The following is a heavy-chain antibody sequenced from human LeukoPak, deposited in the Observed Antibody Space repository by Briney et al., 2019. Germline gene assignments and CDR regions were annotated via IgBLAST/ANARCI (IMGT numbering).Heavy chain of an antibody. J-gene: IGHJ4*02. Sequence: PGGSLRLSCAASGFSFSSYWMSWVRQAPGKGLEWVANIKRDGSAKYYVDSVKGRFTISRDNAKNSLYLQMDSLRAEDTAVYYCAGNLGYWGQGTLVTVSS. CDR2: IKRDGSAK. CDR1: GFSFSSYW. CDR3: AGNLGY. V-gene: IGHV3-7*01. D-gene: IGHD1-14*01.